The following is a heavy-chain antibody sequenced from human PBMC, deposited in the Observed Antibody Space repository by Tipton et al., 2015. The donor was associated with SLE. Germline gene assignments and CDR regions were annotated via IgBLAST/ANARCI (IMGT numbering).Heavy chain of an antibody. CDR2: IYYSGST. Sequence: TLSLTCTVSGGSISSHYWSWIRQPPGKGLEWIAYIYYSGSTNYNPSLKSRVTISVDTSKNQFSLKVSSVTAADTAVYYCASRSWQPYYFDYWGQGTLVTVSS. D-gene: IGHD6-13*01. J-gene: IGHJ4*02. CDR1: GGSISSHY. CDR3: ASRSWQPYYFDY. V-gene: IGHV4-59*11.